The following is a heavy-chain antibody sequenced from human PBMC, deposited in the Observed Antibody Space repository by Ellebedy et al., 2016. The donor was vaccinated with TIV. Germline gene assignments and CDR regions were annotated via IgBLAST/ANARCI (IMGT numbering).Heavy chain of an antibody. CDR2: ISGGGSTT. CDR1: GFTFSSFA. V-gene: IGHV3-23*01. D-gene: IGHD3-16*01. J-gene: IGHJ4*02. Sequence: GESLKISCATSGFTFSSFAMHWVRQAPGKGLEWLSVISGGGSTTSDADSVKGRFTISRDNSKNTLFLQMNRLRAEDTAVYYCAKGSSSGFNYDRVGFQDWGQGILVTVSS. CDR3: AKGSSSGFNYDRVGFQD.